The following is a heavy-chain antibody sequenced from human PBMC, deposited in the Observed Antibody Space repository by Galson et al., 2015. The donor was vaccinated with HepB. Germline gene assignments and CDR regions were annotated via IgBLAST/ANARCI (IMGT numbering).Heavy chain of an antibody. V-gene: IGHV3-9*01. J-gene: IGHJ4*02. D-gene: IGHD3-10*01. CDR2: VSWNRGSI. CDR3: AKGGVGFGEILGY. CDR1: GFTFDDYA. Sequence: SLRLSCATSGFTFDDYAMHWVRQAPGKGLEWVSGVSWNRGSIGYADSVKGRFTISRDNAKNFLYLQMNSLRAEDTALYYCAKGGVGFGEILGYWGQGTLVTVSS.